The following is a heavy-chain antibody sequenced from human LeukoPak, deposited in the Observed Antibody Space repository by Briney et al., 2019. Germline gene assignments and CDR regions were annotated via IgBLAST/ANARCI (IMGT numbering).Heavy chain of an antibody. Sequence: ASVKVSCKASGYTFTSYAMHWVRQAPGQRLEWMGWINAGNGNTKYSQKFQGRVTITRDTSASTAYMELSSLRSEDTAVYYCARDTYYYGSGSYRSTINRFDPWGQGTLVTVSS. D-gene: IGHD3-10*01. CDR2: INAGNGNT. V-gene: IGHV1-3*01. J-gene: IGHJ5*02. CDR1: GYTFTSYA. CDR3: ARDTYYYGSGSYRSTINRFDP.